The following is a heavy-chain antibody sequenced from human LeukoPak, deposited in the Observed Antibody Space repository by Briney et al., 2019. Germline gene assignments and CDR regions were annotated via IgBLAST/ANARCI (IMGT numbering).Heavy chain of an antibody. CDR1: GGSFSGYY. D-gene: IGHD2-2*01. J-gene: IGHJ4*02. V-gene: IGHV4-34*01. CDR2: INHSGST. CDR3: AREVGEGYCSSTSCYADY. Sequence: PSETLSLTCAVYGGSFSGYYWSWIRQPPGKGLEWIGEINHSGSTNYNPSLKSRVTISVDTSKNQFSLKLSSVTAADTAVYYSAREVGEGYCSSTSCYADYWGQGTLVTVSS.